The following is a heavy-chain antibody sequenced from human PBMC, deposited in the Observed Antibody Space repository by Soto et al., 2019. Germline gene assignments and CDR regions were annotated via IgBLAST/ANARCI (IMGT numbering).Heavy chain of an antibody. CDR2: ISSSSSYT. V-gene: IGHV3-11*06. Sequence: GGSLRLSCAASGFTFSGYYMSWVGQAPGKGLEWVSYISSSSSYTNYADSVKGRFTISRDNAKNSLYLQMNSLGAEDTAVYYCARPLIRDIVVVPAAIPYNWFDPWGQGTQVTVSS. CDR1: GFTFSGYY. D-gene: IGHD2-2*02. CDR3: ARPLIRDIVVVPAAIPYNWFDP. J-gene: IGHJ5*02.